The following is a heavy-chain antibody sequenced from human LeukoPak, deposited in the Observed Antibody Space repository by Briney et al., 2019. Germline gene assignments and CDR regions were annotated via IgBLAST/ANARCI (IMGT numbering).Heavy chain of an antibody. Sequence: GASVKVSCKASGYTFTSYGISWVRQAPGQGLEWMGWTSAYNGNANYAQKLQGRVTMTTDTSTSTAYMELRSLRSDDTAVYYCARARPDILTGYYPPDYWGQGTLVTVSS. CDR2: TSAYNGNA. CDR3: ARARPDILTGYYPPDY. D-gene: IGHD3-9*01. CDR1: GYTFTSYG. J-gene: IGHJ4*02. V-gene: IGHV1-18*01.